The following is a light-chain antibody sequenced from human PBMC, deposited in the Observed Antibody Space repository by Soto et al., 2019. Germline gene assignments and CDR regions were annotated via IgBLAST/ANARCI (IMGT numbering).Light chain of an antibody. J-gene: IGKJ1*01. V-gene: IGKV1-5*03. CDR1: QTISSW. CDR2: KAC. CDR3: QHNSSYSEA. Sequence: DIQMTQSPSTLSGSVGDRVTITCRASQTISSWLAWYQQNPGKAPKLLIYKACTLKSGFPSRCSRSGSGTAFNFTISSLQPDDFATYYCQHNSSYSEAFGQGTKVELK.